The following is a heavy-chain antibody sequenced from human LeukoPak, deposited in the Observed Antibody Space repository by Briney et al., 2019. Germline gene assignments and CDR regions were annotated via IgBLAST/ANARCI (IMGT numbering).Heavy chain of an antibody. CDR2: ISSSSSTI. V-gene: IGHV3-48*01. J-gene: IGHJ4*02. CDR3: ARENSHYYGSGSYYAADY. CDR1: GFTFSSYW. D-gene: IGHD3-10*01. Sequence: PGGSLRLSCAASGFTFSSYWMSWVRQAPGRGLEGVSYISSSSSTIYYADSVKGRFTISRDNAKNSLYLQMNSLRAEDTAVYYCARENSHYYGSGSYYAADYWGQGTLVTVSS.